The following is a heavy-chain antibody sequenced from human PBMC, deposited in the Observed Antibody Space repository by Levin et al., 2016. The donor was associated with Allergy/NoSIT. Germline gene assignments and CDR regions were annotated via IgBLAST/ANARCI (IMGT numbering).Heavy chain of an antibody. V-gene: IGHV3-23*01. CDR3: AKAVGSGRGLDYFDY. D-gene: IGHD3-10*01. CDR1: GFAFNNYA. Sequence: GGSLRLSCAASGFAFNNYAMSWVRQAPGRGLEWVSTVAGYGLHTYYADSVNGRFTISRDNSRDTLYLQMSSLRAEDTALYYCAKAVGSGRGLDYFDYWGQGNLVTVSS. CDR2: VAGYGLHT. J-gene: IGHJ4*02.